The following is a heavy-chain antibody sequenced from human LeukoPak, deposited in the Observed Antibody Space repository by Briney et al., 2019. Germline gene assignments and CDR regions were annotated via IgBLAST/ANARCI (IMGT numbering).Heavy chain of an antibody. J-gene: IGHJ4*02. CDR1: GFTFSNAW. V-gene: IGHV3-15*01. CDR3: TTGNWGSFSY. Sequence: GGSLRLSCAASGFTFSNAWMNWVRQAPGKGLEWVGRVKSKTDGGTTDYAAPVKGRFTISRDDSKHTLYLQVNSMKTEDTAVYYCTTGNWGSFSYWGQGTLVTVSS. CDR2: VKSKTDGGTT. D-gene: IGHD7-27*01.